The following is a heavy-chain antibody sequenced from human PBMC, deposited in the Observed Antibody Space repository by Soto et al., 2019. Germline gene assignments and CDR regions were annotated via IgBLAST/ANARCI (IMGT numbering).Heavy chain of an antibody. CDR1: GFTFSSYA. D-gene: IGHD4-17*01. CDR2: ISGSGGST. Sequence: GGSLRLSCAASGFTFSSYAMSWVRQAPGKGLEWVSAISGSGGSTYYADSVKGRFTISRDNSKNTLYLQMNSLRAEDTAVYYCAKEHDYGDYKGDYYYYGMDVWGQGTTVTVSS. J-gene: IGHJ6*02. V-gene: IGHV3-23*01. CDR3: AKEHDYGDYKGDYYYYGMDV.